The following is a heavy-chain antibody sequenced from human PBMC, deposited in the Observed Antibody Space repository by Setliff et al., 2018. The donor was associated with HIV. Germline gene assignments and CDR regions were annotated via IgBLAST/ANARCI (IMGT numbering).Heavy chain of an antibody. CDR2: ISNGGSAK. J-gene: IGHJ4*02. V-gene: IGHV3-48*04. CDR1: GFTFSSYG. CDR3: ARDRWADSNYYFDS. Sequence: GGSLRLSCAASGFTFSSYGMNWVRQAPGKGLEWISYISNGGSAKYYTDSVEGRFTVSRDNAKNLLYLQMDSLKGGDTALYYCARDRWADSNYYFDSWGQGTLVTVSS. D-gene: IGHD4-4*01.